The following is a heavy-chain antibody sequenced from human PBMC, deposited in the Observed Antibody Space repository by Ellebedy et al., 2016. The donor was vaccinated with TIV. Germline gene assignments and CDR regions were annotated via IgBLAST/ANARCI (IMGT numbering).Heavy chain of an antibody. CDR3: AARIVWSHPVDF. CDR2: IVVGSGNT. V-gene: IGHV1-58*02. D-gene: IGHD2-21*01. CDR1: GFTFTNYA. Sequence: AASVKVSCKASGFTFTNYAIQWVRQARGQRLEWIGWIVVGSGNTNYAQKFKERVTITRDMSTRTAFVEVSRLRSEDTAVYYCAARIVWSHPVDFWGQGTRVTVSS. J-gene: IGHJ4*02.